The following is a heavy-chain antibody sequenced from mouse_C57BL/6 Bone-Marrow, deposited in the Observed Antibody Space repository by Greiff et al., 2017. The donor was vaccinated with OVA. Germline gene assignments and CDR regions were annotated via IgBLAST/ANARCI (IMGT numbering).Heavy chain of an antibody. J-gene: IGHJ4*01. CDR2: IYPRSGNT. D-gene: IGHD1-1*01. CDR3: AREGVLLMDY. V-gene: IGHV1-81*01. CDR1: GYTFTSYG. Sequence: QVQLKESGAELARPGASVKLSCKASGYTFTSYGISWVKQRTGQGLEWIGEIYPRSGNTYYNEKFKGKATLTADKSSSTAYMELRSLTSEDSAVYFCAREGVLLMDYWGQGTSVTVSS.